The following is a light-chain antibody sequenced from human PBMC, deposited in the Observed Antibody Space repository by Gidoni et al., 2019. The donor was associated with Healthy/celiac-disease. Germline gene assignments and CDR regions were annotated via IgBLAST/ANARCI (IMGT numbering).Light chain of an antibody. Sequence: QSVLTHPPSASGPPRPRVTISCSGSSSNIGSNYVYWYQQLPGTAPKLLIYRNKQRPSGVPDRFSGSKSGTSASLAISGLRSEDEADYYCAAWDDSLSGGVFGGGTKLTVL. CDR2: RNK. CDR1: SSNIGSNY. V-gene: IGLV1-47*01. J-gene: IGLJ2*01. CDR3: AAWDDSLSGGV.